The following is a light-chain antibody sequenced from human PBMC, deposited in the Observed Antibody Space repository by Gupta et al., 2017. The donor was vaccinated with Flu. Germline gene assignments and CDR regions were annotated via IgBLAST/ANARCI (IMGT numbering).Light chain of an antibody. CDR3: SSYTSTGTRV. CDR1: SSDVGGYNY. CDR2: EVS. Sequence: TSSDVGGYNYVSWYQQHPGKAPKLMIYEVSKRPSGVSNRFSGSKSGNTASLTISGLQAEDDADYYCSSYTSTGTRVFGGGTKLTVL. J-gene: IGLJ3*02. V-gene: IGLV2-14*01.